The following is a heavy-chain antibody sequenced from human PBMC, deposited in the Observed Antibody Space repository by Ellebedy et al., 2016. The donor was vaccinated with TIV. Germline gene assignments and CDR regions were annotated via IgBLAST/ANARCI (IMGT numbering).Heavy chain of an antibody. D-gene: IGHD4-17*01. V-gene: IGHV3-7*03. CDR1: GFTFSSYW. CDR3: ARATTTVTSDY. Sequence: GGSLRLSXAASGFTFSSYWMSWVRQAPGKGLEWVANIKQDGSEKYYVDSVKGRFTISRDNAKNSLYLQMNSLRAEDTAVYYCARATTTVTSDYWGQGTLVTVSS. CDR2: IKQDGSEK. J-gene: IGHJ4*02.